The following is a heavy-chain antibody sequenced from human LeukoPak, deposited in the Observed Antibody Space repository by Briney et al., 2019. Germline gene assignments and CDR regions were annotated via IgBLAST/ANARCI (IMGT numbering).Heavy chain of an antibody. D-gene: IGHD5-12*01. CDR1: GYTLTSYD. V-gene: IGHV1-8*01. Sequence: ASVKVSCKASGYTLTSYDINWVRQATGQGLEWMGWMNPNSGNTGYAQKFQGRVTMTRNTSISTAYMELSSLRSEDTAVYYRARGMSSGYVSLAHLFDYWGQGTLVTVSS. CDR3: ARGMSSGYVSLAHLFDY. J-gene: IGHJ4*02. CDR2: MNPNSGNT.